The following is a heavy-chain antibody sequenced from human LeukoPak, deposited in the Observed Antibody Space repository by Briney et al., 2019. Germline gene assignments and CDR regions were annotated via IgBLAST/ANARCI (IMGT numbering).Heavy chain of an antibody. CDR3: AKDLVAARPNYFDY. D-gene: IGHD6-6*01. CDR1: GFTVSSNY. CDR2: IYSGGST. J-gene: IGHJ4*02. V-gene: IGHV3-53*01. Sequence: GGSLRLSCAASGFTVSSNYMSWVRQAPGKGLEWVSVIYSGGSTYYADSVKGRFTISRDNSKNTLYLQMNSLRAEDTAVYYCAKDLVAARPNYFDYWGQGTLVTVSS.